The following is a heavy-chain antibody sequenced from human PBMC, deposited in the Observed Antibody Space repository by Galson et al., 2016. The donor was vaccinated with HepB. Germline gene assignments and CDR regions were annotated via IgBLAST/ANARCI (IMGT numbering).Heavy chain of an antibody. CDR2: INPDGSQK. D-gene: IGHD2-15*01. Sequence: SLRLSCAASGFSFASYGMSWVRQAPGEGLEWVANINPDGSQKYYVDSVRGRFTISRDNAKNSLFLYMNNVRADDTALYYCARGRYCSGGGCYQDYWGQGTLVTVSS. J-gene: IGHJ4*02. CDR1: GFSFASYG. V-gene: IGHV3-7*03. CDR3: ARGRYCSGGGCYQDY.